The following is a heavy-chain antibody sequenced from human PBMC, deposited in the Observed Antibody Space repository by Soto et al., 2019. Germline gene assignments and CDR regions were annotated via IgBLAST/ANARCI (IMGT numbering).Heavy chain of an antibody. V-gene: IGHV3-7*05. Sequence: GGSLRLSCAASGFTFSSYWMSWVRQAPGKGLEWVANIKQDGSEKYYVDSVKGRFTISRDNAKNSLYLQMNSLRAEDTAVYYCAHTADRATMVRDYYGMDVWGQGTTVTVSS. CDR1: GFTFSSYW. CDR2: IKQDGSEK. D-gene: IGHD3-10*01. J-gene: IGHJ6*02. CDR3: AHTADRATMVRDYYGMDV.